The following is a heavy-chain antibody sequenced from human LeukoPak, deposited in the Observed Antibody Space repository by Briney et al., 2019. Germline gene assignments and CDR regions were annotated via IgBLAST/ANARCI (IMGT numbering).Heavy chain of an antibody. V-gene: IGHV1-2*06. CDR2: INAGNGVT. J-gene: IGHJ4*02. CDR3: ARTGITLAGGDY. D-gene: IGHD6-19*01. CDR1: GYTFSNYY. Sequence: ASVKVSCKASGYTFSNYYMHWVRQAPGQGLEWMGRINAGNGVTNFAQKFQGRVTRTRATSISTAYMELSRLRFDDAAVYFCARTGITLAGGDYWGQGTLVSVSS.